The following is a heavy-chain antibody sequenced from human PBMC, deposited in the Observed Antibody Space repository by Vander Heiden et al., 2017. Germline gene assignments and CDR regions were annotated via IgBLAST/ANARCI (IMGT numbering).Heavy chain of an antibody. D-gene: IGHD3-22*01. J-gene: IGHJ4*02. V-gene: IGHV1-46*01. CDR1: GYTFTSYY. CDR3: ARGSPTYYYDSSGYLDY. Sequence: QVQLVQSGAEVKKPGASVKVSCKASGYTFTSYYMHWVRQAPGQGLEWMGIINPSGGSTSYAQKFQGRVTMTRDTSTSTVYMELSSLRSEDTAVYYCARGSPTYYYDSSGYLDYWGQGTLVTVSS. CDR2: INPSGGST.